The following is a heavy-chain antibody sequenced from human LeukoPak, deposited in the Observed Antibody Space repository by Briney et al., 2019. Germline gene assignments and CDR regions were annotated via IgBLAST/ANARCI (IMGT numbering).Heavy chain of an antibody. CDR2: INHSGST. CDR1: GGSFSGYY. J-gene: IGHJ4*02. Sequence: PSETLSLTCAVYGGSFSGYYWSWIRQPPGKGLEWIGEINHSGSTNYNPSLKSRVTISVDTSKNQFSLKLSSVTAADTAVYYCARDPPSGGYWGQGTLVTVSS. CDR3: ARDPPSGGY. V-gene: IGHV4-34*01. D-gene: IGHD3-10*01.